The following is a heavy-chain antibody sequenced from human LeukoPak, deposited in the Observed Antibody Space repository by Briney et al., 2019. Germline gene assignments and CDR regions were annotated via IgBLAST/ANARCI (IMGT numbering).Heavy chain of an antibody. J-gene: IGHJ5*02. CDR3: AGLLNGGVSHWFDP. V-gene: IGHV4-39*01. CDR1: GGSIRSSYYY. CDR2: IYYSGST. D-gene: IGHD7-27*01. Sequence: SETLSFTCTVSGGSIRSSYYYWGWIRQPPGKGLEWIGSIYYSGSTYYNPSLKSRVTISVDTSKNQFSLRLSSVTAADTAVYFCAGLLNGGVSHWFDPWGQGTLVTVSS.